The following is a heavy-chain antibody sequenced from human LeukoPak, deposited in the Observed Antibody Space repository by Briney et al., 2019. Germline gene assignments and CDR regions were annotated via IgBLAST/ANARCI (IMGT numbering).Heavy chain of an antibody. Sequence: SETLSLTCAVYGGSFGGNYWSWIRQPPGKGRDWLGEINHSGSTNYNPSLKSRVTISVDASKNLFALKLSSVTAADTAVYYCARDRYCSGGSCYLGWFDPWGQGTLVTVSS. CDR3: ARDRYCSGGSCYLGWFDP. J-gene: IGHJ5*02. V-gene: IGHV4-34*01. D-gene: IGHD2-15*01. CDR2: INHSGST. CDR1: GGSFGGNY.